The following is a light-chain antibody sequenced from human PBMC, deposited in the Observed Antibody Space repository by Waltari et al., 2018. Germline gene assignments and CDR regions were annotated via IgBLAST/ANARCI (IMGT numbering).Light chain of an antibody. J-gene: IGLJ1*01. V-gene: IGLV2-14*03. Sequence: QSALTQPASVSGSPGQSITISCTGTSSDVGAYEYVSWYQQHPGKAPQLMIYDFSNRPSGISNRFSGSKSGNTASLSISGLQTEDEAEYYCSAYTTSVTLVFGTGTKVTVL. CDR3: SAYTTSVTLV. CDR1: SSDVGAYEY. CDR2: DFS.